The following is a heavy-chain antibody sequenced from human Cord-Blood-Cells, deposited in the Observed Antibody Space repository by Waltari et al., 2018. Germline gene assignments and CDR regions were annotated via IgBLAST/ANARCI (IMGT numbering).Heavy chain of an antibody. D-gene: IGHD2-2*01. CDR1: GFTVSSNC. J-gene: IGHJ3*02. CDR3: ARGFCSSTSCYAFDI. V-gene: IGHV3-53*01. Sequence: EVQLVESGGGLIQPGGSLRLSCAAFGFTVSSNCMSCVRQAPGKGLEWVSVIYSGGSTYYADSVKGRFTISRDNSKNTLYLQMNSLRAEDTAVYYCARGFCSSTSCYAFDIWGQGTMVTVSS. CDR2: IYSGGST.